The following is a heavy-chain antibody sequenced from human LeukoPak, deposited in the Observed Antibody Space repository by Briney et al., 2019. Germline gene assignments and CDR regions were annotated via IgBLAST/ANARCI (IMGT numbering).Heavy chain of an antibody. CDR2: FDPEDGET. V-gene: IGHV1-24*01. CDR1: GYTLTELS. D-gene: IGHD4-17*01. Sequence: GASVKVSCKVSGYTLTELSMHWVRQAPGKGLEWMGGFDPEDGETIYAQKFQGRVTMTEDTSTDTAYMELSSLRSEDTAVYYCATLYGDYGGFDHWGQGTLVTVSS. CDR3: ATLYGDYGGFDH. J-gene: IGHJ4*02.